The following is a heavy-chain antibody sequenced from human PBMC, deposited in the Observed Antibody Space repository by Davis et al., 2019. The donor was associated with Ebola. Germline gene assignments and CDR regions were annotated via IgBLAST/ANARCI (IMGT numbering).Heavy chain of an antibody. D-gene: IGHD2-2*01. V-gene: IGHV1-2*06. CDR2: INPNSGGT. Sequence: ASVKVSCKASGYTFTGYYMHWVRQAPGQGLEWMGRINPNSGGTNYAQKFQGRVTMTRDTSISTAYMELSRLRSDDTAVYYCARDLYCSSTSCYSNWFDPWGQGSLVTVSS. CDR3: ARDLYCSSTSCYSNWFDP. J-gene: IGHJ5*02. CDR1: GYTFTGYY.